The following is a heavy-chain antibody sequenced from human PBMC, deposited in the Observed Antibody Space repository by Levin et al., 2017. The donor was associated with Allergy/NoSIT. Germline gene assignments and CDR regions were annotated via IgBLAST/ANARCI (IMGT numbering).Heavy chain of an antibody. V-gene: IGHV1-2*02. CDR1: GYSFTGYY. Sequence: GESLKISCQSSGYSFTGYYMHWVRQAPGQGLEWMGWINPNSGGTNYAQKFQGRVTMTRDTSISTAYMELSRLRSDDTAVYYCARVWSSLAATDYWGQGTLVTVSS. CDR3: ARVWSSLAATDY. J-gene: IGHJ4*02. CDR2: INPNSGGT. D-gene: IGHD2-15*01.